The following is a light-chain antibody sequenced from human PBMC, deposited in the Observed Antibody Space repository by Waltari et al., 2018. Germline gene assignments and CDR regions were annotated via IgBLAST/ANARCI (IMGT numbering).Light chain of an antibody. V-gene: IGLV3-19*01. CDR2: STD. CDR1: SLRTYS. CDR3: ASRDPTANAVV. Sequence: SSELTQDPAVSVALGQTVRTACQGDSLRTYSADWYQQRPGQAPIPVLFSTDARPSGIPDRFSGSSSRDTASWTITGTQAEDEADYYCASRDPTANAVVFGGGTKLTVL. J-gene: IGLJ2*01.